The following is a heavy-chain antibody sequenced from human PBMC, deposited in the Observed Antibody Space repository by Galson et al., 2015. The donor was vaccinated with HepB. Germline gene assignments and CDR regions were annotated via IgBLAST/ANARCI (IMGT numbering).Heavy chain of an antibody. CDR2: IIPIFGTA. V-gene: IGHV1-69*06. Sequence: SVKVSCKASGGTFSSYAISWVRQAPGQGLEWMGGIIPIFGTANYAQKFQGRVTITADKSTSTAYMELSSLRSEDTAVYYCARERYTAAVGRDGMDVWGQGTTVTVSS. CDR3: ARERYTAAVGRDGMDV. J-gene: IGHJ6*02. D-gene: IGHD5-18*01. CDR1: GGTFSSYA.